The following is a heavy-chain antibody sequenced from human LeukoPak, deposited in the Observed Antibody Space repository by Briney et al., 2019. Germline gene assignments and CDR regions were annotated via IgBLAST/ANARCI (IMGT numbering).Heavy chain of an antibody. V-gene: IGHV4-39*01. CDR1: GDSITNSNYF. CDR3: ARRSPLVVVTAAHYYDY. Sequence: SETLSLTCTVSGDSITNSNYFWGWIRQPPGQGLEWIGEVFYNGNTHYNPSLKSRVTISTDTSKDQFSLTLTAVTASDTAIYYCARRSPLVVVTAAHYYDYWGRGTLVTVSS. CDR2: VFYNGNT. J-gene: IGHJ4*02. D-gene: IGHD2-21*02.